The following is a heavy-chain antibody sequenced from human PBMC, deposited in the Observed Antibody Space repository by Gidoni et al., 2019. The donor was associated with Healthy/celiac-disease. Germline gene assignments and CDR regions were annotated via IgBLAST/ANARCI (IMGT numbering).Heavy chain of an antibody. CDR1: GGSFSGYY. J-gene: IGHJ4*02. CDR3: ARGPRVDGWLVRVRYFDY. Sequence: QVQLQQWAAGLLKPSETLSLTCAVYGGSFSGYYWCWIRQPPEKGLEWIGELNHSGSNNYNPSLKSRVTISVDTSKNQFSLKRSSVTAADTAVYYCARGPRVDGWLVRVRYFDYWGQGTLVTVSS. CDR2: LNHSGSN. V-gene: IGHV4-34*01. D-gene: IGHD6-19*01.